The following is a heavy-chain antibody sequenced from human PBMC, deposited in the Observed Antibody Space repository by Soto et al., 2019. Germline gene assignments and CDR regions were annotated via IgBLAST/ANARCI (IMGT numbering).Heavy chain of an antibody. CDR2: MNPNSGNT. V-gene: IGHV1-8*01. D-gene: IGHD6-13*01. CDR1: GYTFTSYD. J-gene: IGHJ6*02. CDR3: ARGIAAAPYYYYDGMDV. Sequence: QVQLVQSGAEVKKPGASVKVSCKASGYTFTSYDINWVRQATGQGLEWMGWMNPNSGNTGYAQKFQGRVTMTRNTSISTAYMELSSLRSEDTAVYYCARGIAAAPYYYYDGMDVWGQGTTVTVSS.